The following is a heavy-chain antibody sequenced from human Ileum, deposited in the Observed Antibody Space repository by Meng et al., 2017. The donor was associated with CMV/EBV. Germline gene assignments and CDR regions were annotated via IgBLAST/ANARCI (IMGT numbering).Heavy chain of an antibody. J-gene: IGHJ4*02. CDR2: INSDGSTI. V-gene: IGHV3-74*01. CDR3: ARKNNFDH. Sequence: GGSLRLSCAASGFTFNDYWMHWVRQAPGKGLVWVSRINSDGSTITYADSVKGRFTISRDNAKKSLYLQMNSLRVEDTALYYCARKNNFDHWGQGTQVTVSS. CDR1: GFTFNDYW.